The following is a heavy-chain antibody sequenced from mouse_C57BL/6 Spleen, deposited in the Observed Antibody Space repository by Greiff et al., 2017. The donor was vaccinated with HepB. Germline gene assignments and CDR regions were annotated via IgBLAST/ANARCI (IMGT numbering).Heavy chain of an antibody. Sequence: VQLQQSGPELVKPGASVKISCKASGYAFSSSWMNWVKQRPGKGLEWIGRIYPGDGDTNYNGKFKGKATLTADKSSSTAYMQLSSLTSEDSAVYFCAPCGYDGYCECWDTGTGHRLL. CDR2: IYPGDGDT. J-gene: IGHJ1*03. CDR3: APCGYDGYCEC. CDR1: GYAFSSSW. V-gene: IGHV1-82*01. D-gene: IGHD2-2*01.